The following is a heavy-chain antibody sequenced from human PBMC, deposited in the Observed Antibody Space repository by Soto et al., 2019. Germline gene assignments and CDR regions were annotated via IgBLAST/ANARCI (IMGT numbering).Heavy chain of an antibody. J-gene: IGHJ6*02. Sequence: QVQLQESGPGLVKPSQTLSLTCTVSGGSISSGDYYWSWIRQPPGKGLEWIGYIDYSGTTYYNPSLKSRVTISVDTSKNQFSLKVSSVTAADTAVYYCARALIQLWPHYYYGMDVWGQGTTVTVSS. CDR1: GGSISSGDYY. CDR2: IDYSGTT. V-gene: IGHV4-30-4*01. CDR3: ARALIQLWPHYYYGMDV. D-gene: IGHD5-18*01.